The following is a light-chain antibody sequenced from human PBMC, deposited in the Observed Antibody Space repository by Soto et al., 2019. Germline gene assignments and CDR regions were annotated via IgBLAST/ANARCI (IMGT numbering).Light chain of an antibody. J-gene: IGLJ1*01. CDR3: LLSYSAARRGV. CDR1: TGAVTSGHY. V-gene: IGLV7-46*01. Sequence: QAVVTQEPSLTVSPGGTVTLTCGSSTGAVTSGHYPYWFQQKPGQAPRTLIFDTSNKHSWTPARFSGFLLGGKAALTLSGAQPEDEAEYYCLLSYSAARRGVFGTGTKVTVL. CDR2: DTS.